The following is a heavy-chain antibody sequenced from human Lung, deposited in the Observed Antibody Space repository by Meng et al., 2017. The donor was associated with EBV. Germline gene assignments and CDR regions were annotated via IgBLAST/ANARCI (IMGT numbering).Heavy chain of an antibody. CDR3: STNSGVTRPFDY. CDR1: GFNFSSYG. CDR2: ISYDGSNK. Sequence: QVRVGGAGGGWFQPGRSLWSSCSVFGFNFSSYGMHWVRQAPGKGLEWVAVISYDGSNKYYADSVKGRFTISRDKSKNTLYLQMNSLRAEDTAVYYCSTNSGVTRPFDYWGQGTLVIVSS. J-gene: IGHJ4*02. V-gene: IGHV3-30*03. D-gene: IGHD1-26*01.